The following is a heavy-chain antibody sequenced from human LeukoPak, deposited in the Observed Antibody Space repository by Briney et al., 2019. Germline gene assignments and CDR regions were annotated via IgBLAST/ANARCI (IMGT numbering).Heavy chain of an antibody. CDR3: AKDKNVVVVVAAIDY. CDR2: IRYDGSNK. CDR1: GFTFSSYG. D-gene: IGHD2-15*01. Sequence: GGSLRLSCAASGFTFSSYGMHWVRQAPGKGLEWVAFIRYDGSNKYYADSVKGRFTISRGNSKNTLYLQMNSLRAEDTAVYYCAKDKNVVVVVAAIDYWGQGTLVTVSS. V-gene: IGHV3-30*02. J-gene: IGHJ4*02.